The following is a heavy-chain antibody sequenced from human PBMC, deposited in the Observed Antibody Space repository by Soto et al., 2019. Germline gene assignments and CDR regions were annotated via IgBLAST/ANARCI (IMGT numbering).Heavy chain of an antibody. V-gene: IGHV4-34*01. J-gene: IGHJ5*02. Sequence: VHLQQWGAGLLKPSETLSLTCAVYGESLNYFYWSWIRQAPGKGLEWIGEFYDGGTINYNPSLKSRVAILATTPSNQFSLRLPSVTAADPAIYYCARGKWADRFANWGQGTLVTVSS. CDR2: FYDGGTI. CDR3: ARGKWADRFAN. D-gene: IGHD1-26*01. CDR1: GESLNYFY.